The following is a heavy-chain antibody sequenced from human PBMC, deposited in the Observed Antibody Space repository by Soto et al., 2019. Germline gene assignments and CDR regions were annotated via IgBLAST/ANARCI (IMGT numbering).Heavy chain of an antibody. CDR3: ARRAETNGWNGFGADKYYFDF. CDR1: GYTFTSYD. CDR2: MNPNTGNS. D-gene: IGHD1-1*01. V-gene: IGHV1-8*01. J-gene: IGHJ4*02. Sequence: ASVKVSCRASGYTFTSYDIYWVRQATGQGLEWMGWMNPNTGNSGYAQKFQGRVTMTSDTSISTAHMELSSLRSEDTAVYYCARRAETNGWNGFGADKYYFDFWGQGTLVTVS.